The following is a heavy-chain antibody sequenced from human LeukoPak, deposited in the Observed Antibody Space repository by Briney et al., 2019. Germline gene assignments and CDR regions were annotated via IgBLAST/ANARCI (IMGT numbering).Heavy chain of an antibody. CDR3: GRDGGYSTDFDY. CDR1: GFTLSRHW. V-gene: IGHV3-7*01. J-gene: IGHJ4*02. D-gene: IGHD2/OR15-2a*01. CDR2: IKQDGSER. Sequence: GGSLRLSCAPSGFTLSRHWMSWVRQAPRKGAEWVANIKQDGSERYYVDSVKGRFTISRDNARNSLYLQMNSLRAENTAVYYFGRDGGYSTDFDYWGQGTLVTVSS.